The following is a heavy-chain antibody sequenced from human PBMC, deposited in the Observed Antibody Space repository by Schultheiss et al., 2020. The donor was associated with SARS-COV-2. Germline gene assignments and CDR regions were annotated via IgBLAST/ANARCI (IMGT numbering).Heavy chain of an antibody. CDR3: ASAQLVGYGMDV. CDR1: VYTFTGYY. CDR2: IIPIFGTA. D-gene: IGHD6-6*01. J-gene: IGHJ6*02. Sequence: SVKVSCKASVYTFTGYYMHWVRQAPGQGLEWMGGIIPIFGTANYAQKFQGRVTITADESTSTAYMELRSLRSDDTAVYYCASAQLVGYGMDVWGQGTTVTVSS. V-gene: IGHV1-69*13.